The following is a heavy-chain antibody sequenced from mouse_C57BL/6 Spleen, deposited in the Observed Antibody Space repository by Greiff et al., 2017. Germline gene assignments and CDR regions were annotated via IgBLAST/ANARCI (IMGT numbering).Heavy chain of an antibody. J-gene: IGHJ4*01. D-gene: IGHD1-1*02. V-gene: IGHV5-4*01. CDR1: GFTFSSYA. Sequence: EVKLMESGGGLVKPGGSLKLSCAASGFTFSSYAMSWVRQTPEKRLEWVATISDGGSYTYYPDNVKGRFTISRDNAKNNLYLQMSHLKSEDTAMYYCARDHGPYAMDYWGQGTSVTVSS. CDR3: ARDHGPYAMDY. CDR2: ISDGGSYT.